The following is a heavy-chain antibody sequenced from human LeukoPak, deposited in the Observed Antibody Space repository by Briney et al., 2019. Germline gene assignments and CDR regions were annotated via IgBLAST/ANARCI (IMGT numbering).Heavy chain of an antibody. CDR2: IYYSGST. Sequence: SETLSLTCTVSGGSISSYYWSWIRQPPGKGLEWIGYIYYSGSTNYNPSLKSRVTISVDTSKNQFSLKLSSVTAADTAVYYCASQYYYDSSGYYYGNWGQGTLVTVSS. D-gene: IGHD3-22*01. CDR1: GGSISSYY. V-gene: IGHV4-59*08. CDR3: ASQYYYDSSGYYYGN. J-gene: IGHJ4*02.